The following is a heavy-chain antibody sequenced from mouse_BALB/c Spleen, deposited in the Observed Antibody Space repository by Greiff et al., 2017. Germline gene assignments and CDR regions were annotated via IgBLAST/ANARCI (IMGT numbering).Heavy chain of an antibody. CDR3: ARQGYYDY. V-gene: IGHV5-12-2*01. CDR2: ISNGGGST. J-gene: IGHJ4*01. CDR1: GFTFSSYT. D-gene: IGHD2-3*01. Sequence: DVKVEESGGGLVQPGGSLKLSCAASGFTFSSYTMSWVRQTPEKRLEWVAYISNGGGSTYYPDTVKGRFTISRDNAKNTLYLQMSSLKSEDTAMYYCARQGYYDYWGQGTSVTVSS.